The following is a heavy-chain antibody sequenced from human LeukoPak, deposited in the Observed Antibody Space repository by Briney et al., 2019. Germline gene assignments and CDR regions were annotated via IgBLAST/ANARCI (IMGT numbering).Heavy chain of an antibody. CDR2: IKGDGSST. J-gene: IGHJ4*02. D-gene: IGHD6-13*01. V-gene: IGHV3-74*01. CDR3: ARAYSSSWSFDY. Sequence: GGSLRLSCAASGFTFTTYWMHWVRQVPGKGLVWVARIKGDGSSTRHADSMKGRFTISRDNAKNTLYLQMNSLRAEDTAVYYCARAYSSSWSFDYWGQGTLVTVSS. CDR1: GFTFTTYW.